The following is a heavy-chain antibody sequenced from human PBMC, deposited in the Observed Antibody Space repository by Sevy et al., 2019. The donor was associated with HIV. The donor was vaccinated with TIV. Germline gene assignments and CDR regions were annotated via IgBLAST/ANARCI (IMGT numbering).Heavy chain of an antibody. CDR2: ISSSSTYI. V-gene: IGHV3-21*01. CDR1: GFTFSSYK. D-gene: IGHD1-20*01. Sequence: GGSLRLSCAASGFTFSSYKMIWVRQAPGKGLEWVSSISSSSTYISYADSVKGRFTISRDNAENSLFLQMNSLRADDTAVYYCASLYNGFDYWGQGTLVTVSS. J-gene: IGHJ4*02. CDR3: ASLYNGFDY.